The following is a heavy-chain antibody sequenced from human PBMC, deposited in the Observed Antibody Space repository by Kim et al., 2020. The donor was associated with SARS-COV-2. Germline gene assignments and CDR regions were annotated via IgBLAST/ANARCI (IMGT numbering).Heavy chain of an antibody. CDR1: GFTVSNNY. D-gene: IGHD4-17*01. V-gene: IGHV3-66*02. Sequence: GGSLRLSCAASGFTVSNNYMSWVRQAPGKGLEWVSIIYSGGRTYYTDSVKGRFTTSRDNSKNTLHLQMNSLRVEETAVYYCAVAPPDGDYAGAVDYWGQGTLVTPSS. CDR3: AVAPPDGDYAGAVDY. CDR2: IYSGGRT. J-gene: IGHJ4*02.